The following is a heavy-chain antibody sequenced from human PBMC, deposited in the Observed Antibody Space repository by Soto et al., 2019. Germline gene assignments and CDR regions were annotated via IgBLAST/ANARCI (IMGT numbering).Heavy chain of an antibody. CDR3: ARERITGTTPNFDY. D-gene: IGHD1-7*01. V-gene: IGHV3-30-3*01. CDR1: GFTFSSYA. Sequence: QVQLVESGGGVVQPGRSLRLSSAASGFTFSSYAMHWVRQAPGKGLEWVAVISYDGSNKYYADSVKGRFTISRDNSKNTLYLQMNSLRAEDTAVYYCARERITGTTPNFDYWGQGTLVTVSS. CDR2: ISYDGSNK. J-gene: IGHJ4*02.